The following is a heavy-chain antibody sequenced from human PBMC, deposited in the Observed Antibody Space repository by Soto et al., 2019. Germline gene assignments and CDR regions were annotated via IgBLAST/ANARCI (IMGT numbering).Heavy chain of an antibody. Sequence: EVQLLESGGGLVQPGGSLRLSCAAFGFPLSTYGMTWVRQAPGKGLEWVSAITGTGGNTYYVDSVKGRFTSSRDNSKNMLYLQVNSLRVEDTAVYYCARIRGYWYGLDVWGQGTTVTVSS. V-gene: IGHV3-23*01. J-gene: IGHJ6*02. CDR1: GFPLSTYG. CDR2: ITGTGGNT. CDR3: ARIRGYWYGLDV.